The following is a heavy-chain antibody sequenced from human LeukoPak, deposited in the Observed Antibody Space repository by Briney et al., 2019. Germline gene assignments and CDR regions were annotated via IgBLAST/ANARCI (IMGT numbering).Heavy chain of an antibody. V-gene: IGHV1-2*02. Sequence: ASVKVSCKASGYTFTGCYMHWVRQAPGQGLEWMGWINPNSGGTNYAQKFQGRVTMTRDTSISTAYMELSRLRSDDTAVYYCARDRYGDGFAHLDYWGQGALVTVSS. D-gene: IGHD5-24*01. CDR3: ARDRYGDGFAHLDY. CDR1: GYTFTGCY. CDR2: INPNSGGT. J-gene: IGHJ4*02.